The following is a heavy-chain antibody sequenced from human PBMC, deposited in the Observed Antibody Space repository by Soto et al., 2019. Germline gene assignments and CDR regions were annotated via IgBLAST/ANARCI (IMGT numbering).Heavy chain of an antibody. Sequence: QVQLVESGGGVVQPERSLRLSCAASGFTFSSYAMHWVRQAPGKGLEWVAVISYDGSNKYYADSVKGRFTISRDNSKNTLYLQMNSLRAEDTAVYYCARDAIAARRAVWGQGTTVTVSS. D-gene: IGHD6-6*01. CDR1: GFTFSSYA. CDR2: ISYDGSNK. CDR3: ARDAIAARRAV. J-gene: IGHJ6*02. V-gene: IGHV3-30-3*01.